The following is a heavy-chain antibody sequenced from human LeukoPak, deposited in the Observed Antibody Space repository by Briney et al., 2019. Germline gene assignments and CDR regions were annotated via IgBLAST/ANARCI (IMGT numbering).Heavy chain of an antibody. CDR1: GFTFSSYE. J-gene: IGHJ4*02. CDR2: ISSSGSTI. D-gene: IGHD3-10*01. CDR3: ARDRYYGSGSYDY. Sequence: GGSLRLSCAASGFTFSSYEMNWVRQAPGKGLVWVSYISSSGSTIYYADSVKGRFTISRDNAKNSLYLQVNSLRAEDTGVYYCARDRYYGSGSYDYWGQGTLVTVSS. V-gene: IGHV3-48*03.